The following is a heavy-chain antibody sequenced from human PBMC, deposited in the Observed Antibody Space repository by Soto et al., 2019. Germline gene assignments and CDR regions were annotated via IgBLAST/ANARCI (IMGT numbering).Heavy chain of an antibody. V-gene: IGHV4-59*01. CDR3: ARGGSSGWYYY. J-gene: IGHJ4*02. Sequence: QVQLQESGPGLVKPSETLSLTCTVSGGSISPYYWSWVRQPPGKGLYWIGYIYDSGSTTYNPSLQSRVTISVDTSKNQFSLKLSSVTAADTAVYYCARGGSSGWYYYWGQGTLVTVSS. D-gene: IGHD6-19*01. CDR2: IYDSGST. CDR1: GGSISPYY.